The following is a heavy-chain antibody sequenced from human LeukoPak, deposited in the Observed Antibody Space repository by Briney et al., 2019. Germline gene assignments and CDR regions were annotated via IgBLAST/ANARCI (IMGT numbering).Heavy chain of an antibody. CDR1: GFTFSSYA. Sequence: LPGGSLRLSCAASGFTFSSYAMHWVRQAPGKGLEWVAVISYDGSNKYYADSVKGRFTISRDNSKNTLYLQMNSLRAEDTAVYCCARDKLVLWEVVVAATPDYNWFDPWGQGTLVTVSS. D-gene: IGHD2-15*01. CDR2: ISYDGSNK. CDR3: ARDKLVLWEVVVAATPDYNWFDP. V-gene: IGHV3-30-3*01. J-gene: IGHJ5*02.